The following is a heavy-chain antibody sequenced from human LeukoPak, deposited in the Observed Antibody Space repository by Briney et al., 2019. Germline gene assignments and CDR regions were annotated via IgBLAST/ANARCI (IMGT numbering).Heavy chain of an antibody. D-gene: IGHD3-16*01. V-gene: IGHV3-23*01. J-gene: IGHJ4*02. CDR2: ISGNGGNT. CDR3: AKDRSWGLDF. CDR1: GFMFSSYG. Sequence: GGSLRISCTASGFMFSSYGMSWVRQAPGKGPEWVSAISGNGGNTYYADSVTGRFIISRDNSKNTLFLQMNSLRAEDTALYYCAKDRSWGLDFWGQGTPVTHSA.